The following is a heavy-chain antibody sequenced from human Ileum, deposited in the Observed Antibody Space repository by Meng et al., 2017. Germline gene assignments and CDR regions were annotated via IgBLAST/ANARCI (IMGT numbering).Heavy chain of an antibody. CDR3: ARSSSHRFDP. V-gene: IGHV4-61*02. CDR1: GGSIRSGSYY. Sequence: QVALRGSGPGLVKPSPTCSLTCPVPGGSIRSGSYYWTCIRQPAGKGLEWIGRIYTSGSTNYNPSLKSRVTISIDTSKNQFSLNLSSVTATDTAVYYCARSSSHRFDPWGQGTLVTVSS. J-gene: IGHJ5*02. CDR2: IYTSGST.